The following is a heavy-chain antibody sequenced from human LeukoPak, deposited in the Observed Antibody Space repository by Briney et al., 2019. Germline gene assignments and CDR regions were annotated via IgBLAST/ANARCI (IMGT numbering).Heavy chain of an antibody. CDR3: TTVLSSNRYNLCDY. Sequence: GGSLRLSSAASGFTVSRNYMSWVRQAPGKGLEWVSVIYIDGNTYYADSVRGRFTIFRDNSKNTVYLKMKSLGAEDTAVYYCTTVLSSNRYNLCDYWGQGTLVTVSS. V-gene: IGHV3-66*01. CDR2: IYIDGNT. D-gene: IGHD6-13*01. J-gene: IGHJ4*02. CDR1: GFTVSRNY.